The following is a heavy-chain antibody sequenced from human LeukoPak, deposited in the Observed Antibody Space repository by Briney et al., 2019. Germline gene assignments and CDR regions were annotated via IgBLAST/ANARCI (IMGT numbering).Heavy chain of an antibody. Sequence: GRSLRLSCAASGFTFSNYAMHWVRQAPGKGLEWVAVISYGGSDKYYADSVKGRFTISRDNSKNTLYLQMNSLRAEDAAVYYCARVLDGSGYYLTYYYYGMDVWGQGTTVSVSS. J-gene: IGHJ6*02. D-gene: IGHD3-22*01. CDR1: GFTFSNYA. CDR2: ISYGGSDK. CDR3: ARVLDGSGYYLTYYYYGMDV. V-gene: IGHV3-30*04.